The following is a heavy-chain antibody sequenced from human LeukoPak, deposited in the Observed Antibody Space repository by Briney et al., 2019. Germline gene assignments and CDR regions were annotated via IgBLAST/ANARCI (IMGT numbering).Heavy chain of an antibody. D-gene: IGHD3-10*01. CDR2: INPNSGGT. J-gene: IGHJ4*02. CDR3: ARDGGDLWSGESYYFDY. Sequence: ASMKVSCKASGYTFTGYYMHWVRQAPGQGLEWMGRINPNSGGTNYAQKFQGRVTMTRDTSISTAYMELSRLRSDDTAVYYCARDGGDLWSGESYYFDYWGQGTLVTVSS. CDR1: GYTFTGYY. V-gene: IGHV1-2*06.